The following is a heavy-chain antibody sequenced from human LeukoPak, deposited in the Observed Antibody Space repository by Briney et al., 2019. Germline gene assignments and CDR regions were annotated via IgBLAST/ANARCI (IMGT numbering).Heavy chain of an antibody. CDR2: MNPNSGNT. Sequence: ASVKVSCKASGYTFTSHDINWVRQATGQGLEWMGWMNPNSGNTGYAQKFQGRVTMTRNTSISTAYMELSSLRSEDTAVYYCARVFRTPYYYYYGMDVWGQGTTVTVSS. D-gene: IGHD1-14*01. CDR1: GYTFTSHD. V-gene: IGHV1-8*01. CDR3: ARVFRTPYYYYYGMDV. J-gene: IGHJ6*02.